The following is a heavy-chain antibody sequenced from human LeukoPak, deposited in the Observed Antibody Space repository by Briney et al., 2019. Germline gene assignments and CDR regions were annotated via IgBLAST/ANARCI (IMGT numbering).Heavy chain of an antibody. CDR2: IIPIFGIA. J-gene: IGHJ4*02. CDR1: GGTFSSYA. CDR3: ATHYYDSSGYYYPWDY. V-gene: IGHV1-69*04. D-gene: IGHD3-22*01. Sequence: GASVKVSCKASGGTFSSYAISWVRQAPGQGLEWMGRIIPIFGIANYAQKFQGRVTITADKSTSTAYMELSSLRSKDTAVYYCATHYYDSSGYYYPWDYWGQGTLVTVSS.